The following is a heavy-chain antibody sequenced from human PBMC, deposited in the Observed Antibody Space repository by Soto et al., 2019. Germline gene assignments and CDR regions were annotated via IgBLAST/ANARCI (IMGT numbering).Heavy chain of an antibody. CDR3: ARHELGDYDFDY. CDR1: GGSISSSSYY. V-gene: IGHV4-39*01. D-gene: IGHD4-17*01. J-gene: IGHJ4*02. CDR2: IYYSGST. Sequence: SETLSLTCTVSGGSISSSSYYWGWIRQPPGKGLEWIGSIYYSGSTYYNPSLKSRVTISVDTSKNQFSLKLSSVTAADTAVYYCARHELGDYDFDYWGQRTLVTVSS.